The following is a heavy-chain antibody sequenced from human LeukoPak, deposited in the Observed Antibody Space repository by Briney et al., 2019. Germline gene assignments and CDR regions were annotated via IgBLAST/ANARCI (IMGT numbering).Heavy chain of an antibody. CDR2: IYHSGST. Sequence: PSETLSLTCAVSGGSISSGGYSWSWIRQPPGKGLEWTGYIYHSGSTYYNPSLKSRVTISVDRSKNQFSLKLSSVTAADTAVYYCARGSSGSSSWYVSYWGQGTLVTVSS. CDR1: GGSISSGGYS. V-gene: IGHV4-30-2*01. J-gene: IGHJ4*02. CDR3: ARGSSGSSSWYVSY. D-gene: IGHD6-13*01.